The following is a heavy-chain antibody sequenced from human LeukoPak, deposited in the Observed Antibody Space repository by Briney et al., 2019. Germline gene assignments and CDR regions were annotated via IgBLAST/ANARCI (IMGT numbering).Heavy chain of an antibody. Sequence: GGSLRLSCAASGFTFSDYYMSWIRQAPGKGLEWNSYIRSSSSYTNYADSVKGRFTISRDNAKNSLYLQMTSLRAEDTAVYYCARVVAVVDTNRRFFDYWGQGTLVTVSS. CDR2: IRSSSSYT. CDR1: GFTFSDYY. J-gene: IGHJ4*02. V-gene: IGHV3-11*05. CDR3: ARVVAVVDTNRRFFDY. D-gene: IGHD2-15*01.